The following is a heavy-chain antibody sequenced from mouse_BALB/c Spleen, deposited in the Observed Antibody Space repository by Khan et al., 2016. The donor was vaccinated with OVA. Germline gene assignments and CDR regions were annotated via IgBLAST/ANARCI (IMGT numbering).Heavy chain of an antibody. V-gene: IGHV1-9*01. J-gene: IGHJ4*01. D-gene: IGHD4-1*01. CDR3: ARGAGTTYGMDY. Sequence: QVRLQQSGAELMKPGASVKISCKSTGYTFSNYWIEWVQQRPGHGLEWIGEILPGSDTIHHNEKFKGKATFTADPSSNTAYIQLSSLTSEDSAGYYCARGAGTTYGMDYWGQGTSVTVSS. CDR2: ILPGSDTI. CDR1: GYTFSNYW.